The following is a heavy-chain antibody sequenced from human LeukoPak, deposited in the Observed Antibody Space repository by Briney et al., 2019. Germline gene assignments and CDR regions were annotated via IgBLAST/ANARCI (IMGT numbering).Heavy chain of an antibody. D-gene: IGHD4-17*01. V-gene: IGHV3-30*18. Sequence: SGGSLRLSCAASGFIFSSHAMNWVRQAPGKGLEWVAVISYDGSNKYYADSVKGRFTISRDNSKNTLYLQMNSLRAEDTAVYYCAKPVMTTVTTYFHYYYYMDVWGKGTTVTVSS. CDR3: AKPVMTTVTTYFHYYYYMDV. CDR2: ISYDGSNK. CDR1: GFIFSSHA. J-gene: IGHJ6*03.